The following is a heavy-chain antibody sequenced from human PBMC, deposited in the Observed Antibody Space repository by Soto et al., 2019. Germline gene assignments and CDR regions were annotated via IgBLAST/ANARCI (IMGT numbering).Heavy chain of an antibody. CDR1: GYTFTSSA. D-gene: IGHD4-17*01. Sequence: GASVKVSCNASGYTFTSSAMHLVRQAPGQRLEWMGWINAGNGNTKYSQKFQGRVTITRDTSASTAYMELSSLRSEDTAGYYCGRGTIFYGDYDNRNYYYYGMDVWGQGTTVTVSS. CDR3: GRGTIFYGDYDNRNYYYYGMDV. V-gene: IGHV1-3*01. CDR2: INAGNGNT. J-gene: IGHJ6*02.